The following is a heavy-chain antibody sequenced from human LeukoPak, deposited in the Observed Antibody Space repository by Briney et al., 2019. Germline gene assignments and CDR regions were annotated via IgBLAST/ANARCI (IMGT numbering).Heavy chain of an antibody. CDR2: IYYSGST. Sequence: SETLSLTCTVSGGSISTYYWSWIRQPPGKGLDWIGYIYYSGSTNYNPSLKSRVTISLDTSKNQFSLRLSSVTAADTAVYYCARSYDSRGYYYYSMDVWGQGTTVTVSS. V-gene: IGHV4-59*01. CDR1: GGSISTYY. J-gene: IGHJ6*02. D-gene: IGHD3-22*01. CDR3: ARSYDSRGYYYYSMDV.